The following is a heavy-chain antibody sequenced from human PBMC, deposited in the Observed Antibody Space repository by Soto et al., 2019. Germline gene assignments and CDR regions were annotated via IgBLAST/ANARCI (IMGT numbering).Heavy chain of an antibody. CDR1: GGSISSSSNY. Sequence: PSETLSLTCTVSGGSISSSSNYWGWIRQPPGKGLEWVAYVYYSGSTNYNPSLGSRVTISVDKSKNQFSLKMTSVTGADTAVYYCARGRSHEWELLVQYFDYWGQGTLVTVSS. CDR3: ARGRSHEWELLVQYFDY. CDR2: VYYSGST. J-gene: IGHJ4*02. V-gene: IGHV4-61*05. D-gene: IGHD1-26*01.